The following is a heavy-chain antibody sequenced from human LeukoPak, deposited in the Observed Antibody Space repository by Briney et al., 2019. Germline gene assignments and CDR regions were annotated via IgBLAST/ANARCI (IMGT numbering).Heavy chain of an antibody. Sequence: GASVKVSCKASGGTFSSYAISWVRQAPGQGLEWMGGIIPIFGTANYAQKFQGRVTITTDESTSTAYMELSSLRSEDTAVYYCASYSDSSGAAHAFDIWGQGTMVTVSS. CDR3: ASYSDSSGAAHAFDI. D-gene: IGHD3-22*01. CDR2: IIPIFGTA. J-gene: IGHJ3*02. CDR1: GGTFSSYA. V-gene: IGHV1-69*05.